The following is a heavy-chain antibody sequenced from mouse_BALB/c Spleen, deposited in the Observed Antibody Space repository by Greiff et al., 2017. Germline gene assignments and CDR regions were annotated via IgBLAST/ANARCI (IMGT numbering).Heavy chain of an antibody. CDR2: INPSSGYT. D-gene: IGHD2-4*01. Sequence: VKLQESGAELARPGASVKMSCKASGYTFTSYTMHWVKQRPGQGLEWIGYINPSSGYTNYNQKFKDKATLTADKSSSTAYMQLSSLTSEDSAVYYCASYYDYDAAMDYWGQGTTLTVSS. CDR1: GYTFTSYT. CDR3: ASYYDYDAAMDY. J-gene: IGHJ2*01. V-gene: IGHV1-4*01.